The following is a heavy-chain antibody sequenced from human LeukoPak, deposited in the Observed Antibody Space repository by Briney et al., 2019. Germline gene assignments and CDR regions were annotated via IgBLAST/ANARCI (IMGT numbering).Heavy chain of an antibody. CDR2: INHSGST. V-gene: IGHV4-34*01. D-gene: IGHD1-26*01. Sequence: PSETLSLTCAVYGGSFSDHYWSWFRQPPGKGLEWIGEINHSGSTNYNPSLKSRVTISVDTSNNQFSLKLSSVTAADTAVYYCARGGVEGIVESAYWGQGTRVTVSS. J-gene: IGHJ4*02. CDR1: GGSFSDHY. CDR3: ARGGVEGIVESAY.